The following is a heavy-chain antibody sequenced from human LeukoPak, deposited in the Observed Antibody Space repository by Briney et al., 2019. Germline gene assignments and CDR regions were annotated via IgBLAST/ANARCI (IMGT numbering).Heavy chain of an antibody. D-gene: IGHD3-22*01. Sequence: PLRLSCAASGFTFSSYGMHWVRQAPGKGLEWVAVISHDGSNKYYADSVKGRFTISRDNSKNALYLQMSSLRADDTAVYYCAKEHYYETSALPGEYWGQGTLVTVSP. CDR1: GFTFSSYG. CDR2: ISHDGSNK. J-gene: IGHJ4*02. V-gene: IGHV3-30*18. CDR3: AKEHYYETSALPGEY.